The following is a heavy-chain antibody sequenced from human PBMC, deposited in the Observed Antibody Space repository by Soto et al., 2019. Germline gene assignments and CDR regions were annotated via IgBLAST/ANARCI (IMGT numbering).Heavy chain of an antibody. CDR1: GFTFSSYA. Sequence: EVQLLESGGGLVQPGGSLRLSCAASGFTFSSYAMSWVRQAPGKGLEWVSAISGSGGSTYYADSVKGRFTISRDNSKNTPYLQINSLRAEDTSVYYCAKSRDYGDYGLYGYWGQGTLVTVSS. CDR2: ISGSGGST. J-gene: IGHJ4*02. CDR3: AKSRDYGDYGLYGY. V-gene: IGHV3-23*01. D-gene: IGHD4-17*01.